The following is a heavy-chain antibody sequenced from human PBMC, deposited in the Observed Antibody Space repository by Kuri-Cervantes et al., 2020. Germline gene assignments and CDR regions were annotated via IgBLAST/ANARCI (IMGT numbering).Heavy chain of an antibody. J-gene: IGHJ4*02. D-gene: IGHD4-17*01. CDR2: ISGSGGRT. V-gene: IGHV3-23*01. CDR1: GFTFSSYA. CDR3: ARGDGDYFSFDY. Sequence: GESLKISCAASGFTFSSYAMSWVRQAPGKGLEWVSAISGSGGRTYYADSVKGRFTISRDNSKNTLYLQMNSLRAEDTAVYYCARGDGDYFSFDYWGQGTLVTVSS.